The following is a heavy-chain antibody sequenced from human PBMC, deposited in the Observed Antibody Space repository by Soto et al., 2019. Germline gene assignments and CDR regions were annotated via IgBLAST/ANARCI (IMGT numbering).Heavy chain of an antibody. CDR3: AKGSASGSPYYFDY. D-gene: IGHD6-25*01. V-gene: IGHV3-23*01. CDR2: ITGSGGDT. Sequence: EVQLLESGGGLVQAGGSLRLSCAASGFTFSSYAMTWVRQAPGKGLEWISAITGSGGDTYHADSVKGRFAISRDNSKNTLYLQMNSLKAEDTAVYYCAKGSASGSPYYFDYWGQGTLVTVSS. J-gene: IGHJ4*02. CDR1: GFTFSSYA.